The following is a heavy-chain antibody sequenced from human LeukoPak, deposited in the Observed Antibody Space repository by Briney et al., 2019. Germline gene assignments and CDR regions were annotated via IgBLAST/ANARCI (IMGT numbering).Heavy chain of an antibody. CDR1: GGSFSGYY. V-gene: IGHV4-34*01. Sequence: SETLSLTCAVYGGSFSGYYWSWIRQPPGKGLEWIGEINHSGSTNYNPSLKSRVTISVDTFKNQFSLKLSSVTAADTAVYYCTAHHYDILTGYSRPFDYWGQGTLVTVSS. CDR2: INHSGST. J-gene: IGHJ4*02. CDR3: TAHHYDILTGYSRPFDY. D-gene: IGHD3-9*01.